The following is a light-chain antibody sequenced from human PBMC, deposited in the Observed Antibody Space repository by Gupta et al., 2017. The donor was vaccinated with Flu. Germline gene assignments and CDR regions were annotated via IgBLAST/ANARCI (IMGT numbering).Light chain of an antibody. CDR1: QSLSRN. CDR2: GAS. CDR3: QQYDDWPYT. J-gene: IGKJ2*01. V-gene: IGKV3-15*01. Sequence: GDRVTRSCRARQSLSRNLAWYQHKPGQPPRLLIYGASTGATGIPARFSGSGSGTEFTLTISSLLSEDFAVYFCQQYDDWPYTFGQGTKLEIK.